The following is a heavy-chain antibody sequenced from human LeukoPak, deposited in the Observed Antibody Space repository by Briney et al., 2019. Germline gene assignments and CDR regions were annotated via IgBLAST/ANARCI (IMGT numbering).Heavy chain of an antibody. D-gene: IGHD3-10*01. Sequence: GGSLRLSCALSGFTFRSYWMHWVRQAPGKGLVWVSRIDSDGSSASYADSVKGRFTISRDNAKNTLYLQMNSLRAEDTAVYHCARDRGGSAFDILGQGTMVTVSS. CDR2: IDSDGSSA. CDR1: GFTFRSYW. CDR3: ARDRGGSAFDI. V-gene: IGHV3-74*01. J-gene: IGHJ3*02.